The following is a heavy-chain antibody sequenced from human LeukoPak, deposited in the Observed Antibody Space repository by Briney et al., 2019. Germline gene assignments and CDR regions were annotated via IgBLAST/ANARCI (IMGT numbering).Heavy chain of an antibody. Sequence: ASVKVSCKASGYTITGYYMHWVRQAPGQGLEWMGWINPNSGGTNYAQKFQGRVTMTRDTSISTAYMELSRLRSDDTAVYYCARGFSYGYLGYFDYWGQGTLVTVSS. D-gene: IGHD5-18*01. CDR1: GYTITGYY. CDR3: ARGFSYGYLGYFDY. CDR2: INPNSGGT. V-gene: IGHV1-2*02. J-gene: IGHJ4*02.